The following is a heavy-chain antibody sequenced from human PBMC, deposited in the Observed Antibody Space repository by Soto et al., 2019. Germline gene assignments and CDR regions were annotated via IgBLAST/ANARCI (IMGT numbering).Heavy chain of an antibody. CDR3: AKAQVYEVRGAIDY. CDR2: ISGSGGST. Sequence: EVQLLESGGGLVQPGGSLRVSCAASGFTFSSYAMSWVRQAPGKGLEWVSAISGSGGSTYYADSVKGRFTISRDNSKNTLYLQMNSLRAEDTAVYYCAKAQVYEVRGAIDYWGKGTLVTVSS. CDR1: GFTFSSYA. J-gene: IGHJ4*02. D-gene: IGHD3-10*01. V-gene: IGHV3-23*01.